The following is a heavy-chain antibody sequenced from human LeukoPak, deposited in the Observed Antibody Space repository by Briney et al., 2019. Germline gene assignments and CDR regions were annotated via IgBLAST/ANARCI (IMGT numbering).Heavy chain of an antibody. CDR2: IHSGGTT. V-gene: IGHV3-23*01. CDR3: AKGRLELLTP. CDR1: GFIFSSYA. J-gene: IGHJ5*02. Sequence: GGSLRLSCAASGFIFSSYAMSWVRQAPGKGLEWVSGIHSGGTTYYADSVKGRFSISRDNSKNTLYLDMSSLRAEDTAVYYCAKGRLELLTPWGQGTLVTVSS. D-gene: IGHD1-26*01.